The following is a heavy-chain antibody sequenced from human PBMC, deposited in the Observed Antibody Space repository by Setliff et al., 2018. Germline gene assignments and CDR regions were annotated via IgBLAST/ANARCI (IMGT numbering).Heavy chain of an antibody. J-gene: IGHJ6*03. CDR1: GGSISSYY. Sequence: PSETLSLTCTVSGGSISSYYWIWIRQPPGKGLEWIGYIYSSGRTNYNPSLKSRVTLSVDTSNNQFSLKMSSVTAADTAVYYCARAPPNRYSGSYEYFYMDVWGKGTTVTVS. CDR2: IYSSGRT. V-gene: IGHV4-4*08. CDR3: ARAPPNRYSGSYEYFYMDV. D-gene: IGHD1-26*01.